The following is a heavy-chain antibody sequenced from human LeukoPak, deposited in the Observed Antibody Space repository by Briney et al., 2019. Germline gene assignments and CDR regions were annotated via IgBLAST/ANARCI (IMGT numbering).Heavy chain of an antibody. J-gene: IGHJ4*02. CDR3: ARDLSSTSNWEFDF. CDR1: GYTFTGYY. CDR2: INPNSGGT. V-gene: IGHV1-2*02. Sequence: ASVKVSCKASGYTFTGYYMHWVRQAPGQGLEWMGWINPNSGGTNYAQKFQGRVTMTRDTSISTAYMELSRLRSDDTAMYYCARDLSSTSNWEFDFWGQGTLVTVSS. D-gene: IGHD1-26*01.